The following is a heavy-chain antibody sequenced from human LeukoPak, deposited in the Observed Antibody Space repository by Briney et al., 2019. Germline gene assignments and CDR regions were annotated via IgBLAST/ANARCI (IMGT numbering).Heavy chain of an antibody. CDR2: ISGNAVAT. V-gene: IGHV3-23*01. CDR3: AKGSRDSRPYYFDF. CDR1: GFTFSNFG. D-gene: IGHD3-3*01. Sequence: PGGSLRLSCAASGFTFSNFGMSWVHQAPGKGLEWVSTISGNAVATYYADSVKGRFTISRDNSKNTLYLQMNSLRPEDTALYYCAKGSRDSRPYYFDFWGQEILVTVSS. J-gene: IGHJ4*02.